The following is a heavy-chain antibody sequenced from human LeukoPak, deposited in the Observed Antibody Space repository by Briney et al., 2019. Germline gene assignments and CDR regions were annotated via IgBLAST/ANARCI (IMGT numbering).Heavy chain of an antibody. D-gene: IGHD6-13*01. V-gene: IGHV3-21*04. CDR3: AKVRGYSSSWYLIDY. Sequence: GGSLRLSCAASGFTFSSYSMNWVRQAPGKGLEWVSSISSSSSYIYYADSVKGRFTISRDNSKNTLYLQMNSLRAEDTAVYYCAKVRGYSSSWYLIDYWGQGTLVTVSS. CDR1: GFTFSSYS. CDR2: ISSSSSYI. J-gene: IGHJ4*02.